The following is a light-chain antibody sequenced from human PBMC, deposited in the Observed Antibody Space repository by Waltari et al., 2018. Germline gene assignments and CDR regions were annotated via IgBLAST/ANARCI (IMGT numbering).Light chain of an antibody. V-gene: IGLV3-19*01. Sequence: SELTQDRAVSVALGQTVWITCQGDSLRTYFANRYQQKTGQAPVLVVYGKNNRPSGIPDRFSGSGSGNTASLTITGAQAEDEGDYYCHSRDSSGHLVVFGGGTKLTVL. J-gene: IGLJ2*01. CDR3: HSRDSSGHLVV. CDR2: GKN. CDR1: SLRTYF.